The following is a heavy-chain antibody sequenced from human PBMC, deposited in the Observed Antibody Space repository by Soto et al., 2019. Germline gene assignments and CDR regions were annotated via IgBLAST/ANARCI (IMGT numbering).Heavy chain of an antibody. CDR1: GYTFSSYW. Sequence: GESLKISCKGSGYTFSSYWISWVRQMPGKGLEWMGRIDPSDSYTNYSPSFKGQVTISADKSISTAYLQWSSLKASDTAMNYCARHIRNNYYYYYGMDVSGQGTTVTVSS. V-gene: IGHV5-10-1*01. CDR2: IDPSDSYT. CDR3: ARHIRNNYYYYYGMDV. J-gene: IGHJ6*02. D-gene: IGHD2-2*02.